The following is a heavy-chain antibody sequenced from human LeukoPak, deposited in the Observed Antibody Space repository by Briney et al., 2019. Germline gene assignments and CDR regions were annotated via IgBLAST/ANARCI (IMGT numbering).Heavy chain of an antibody. J-gene: IGHJ4*02. D-gene: IGHD6-25*01. CDR2: INSDGSHT. CDR3: VRGGGGSIDY. CDR1: GFTFSSLW. Sequence: GGSLILSCAASGFTFSSLWIHWVRQAPGKGLVWVSYINSDGSHTSYADSVKGRFTISRNNAKNTLYLQMNSLRVEDTAIYFCVRGGGGSIDYWGQGTLVTVSS. V-gene: IGHV3-74*01.